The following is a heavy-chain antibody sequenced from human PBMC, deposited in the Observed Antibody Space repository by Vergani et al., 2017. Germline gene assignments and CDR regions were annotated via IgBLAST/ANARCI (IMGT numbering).Heavy chain of an antibody. V-gene: IGHV3-30-3*01. CDR3: AREEMATITSDY. J-gene: IGHJ4*02. D-gene: IGHD5-24*01. CDR2: ISYDGSNK. Sequence: VQLLESGGGLVQPGGSLRLSCAASGFTFSSYAMSWVRQAPGKGLEWVAVISYDGSNKYYADSVKGRFTISRDNSKNTLYLQMNSLRAEDTAVYYCAREEMATITSDYWGQGTLVTVSS. CDR1: GFTFSSYA.